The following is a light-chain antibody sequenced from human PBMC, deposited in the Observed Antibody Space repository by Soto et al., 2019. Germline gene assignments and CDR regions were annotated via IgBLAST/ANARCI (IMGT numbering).Light chain of an antibody. J-gene: IGKJ4*01. CDR3: QQRSNWPSLT. CDR2: DAS. V-gene: IGKV3-11*01. CDR1: QSVSSY. Sequence: DIVFTHSPATLSLSPGERATLSCRASQSVSSYLAWYQQKPGQAPRLLIYDASNRATGIPARFSGSGSGTDFTLTISSLEPEDFAVYYCQQRSNWPSLTFGGGTKWIS.